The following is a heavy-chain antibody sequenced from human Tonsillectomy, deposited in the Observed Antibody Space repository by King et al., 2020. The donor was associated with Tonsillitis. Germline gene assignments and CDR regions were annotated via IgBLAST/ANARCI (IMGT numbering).Heavy chain of an antibody. J-gene: IGHJ6*03. Sequence: QLVQSGGGVVQPGRSLRLSCAASGFTFSSYGMHWVRQAPGKGLEWVSVISYDGSNKYFAGSVKGRFTISRDNSKNTLYLQMNSLRAEDTAVYYCAKDHGGSSSGTLYYYYYYMDVWGKGTTVTVSS. V-gene: IGHV3-30*18. CDR1: GFTFSSYG. CDR2: ISYDGSNK. CDR3: AKDHGGSSSGTLYYYYYYMDV. D-gene: IGHD6-6*01.